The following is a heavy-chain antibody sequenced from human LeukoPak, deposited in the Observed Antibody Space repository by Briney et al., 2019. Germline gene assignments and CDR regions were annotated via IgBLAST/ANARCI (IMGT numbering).Heavy chain of an antibody. D-gene: IGHD6-19*01. V-gene: IGHV4-59*01. CDR3: ARQIAVAGIDWFDP. CDR1: GGSIRSYY. J-gene: IGHJ5*02. Sequence: SETLSLTCTVSGGSIRSYYWSWIRQPPGKGLEWIGYIYYSGSTNYNPSLKSRVNISVDTSKNQFSLKLSSVTAADTAVYYCARQIAVAGIDWFDPWGQGTLVTVSS. CDR2: IYYSGST.